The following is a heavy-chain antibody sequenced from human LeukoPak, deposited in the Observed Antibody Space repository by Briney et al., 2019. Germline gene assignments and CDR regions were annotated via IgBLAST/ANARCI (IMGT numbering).Heavy chain of an antibody. CDR2: ISWNSANI. V-gene: IGHV3-9*01. Sequence: GGSLRLSCEASGFTFDDYAMHWVRQAPGKGLEWVSGISWNSANIAYGDSVKGRFTISRDNARNSLYLQMNSLRADDTALYYCTRGSGYSPLFDCWGQGTLVTVSS. CDR1: GFTFDDYA. D-gene: IGHD3-22*01. CDR3: TRGSGYSPLFDC. J-gene: IGHJ4*02.